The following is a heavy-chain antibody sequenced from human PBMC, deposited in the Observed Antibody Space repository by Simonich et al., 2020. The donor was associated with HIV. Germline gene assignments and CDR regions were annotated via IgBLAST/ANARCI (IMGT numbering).Heavy chain of an antibody. V-gene: IGHV1-46*01. CDR1: GYTFTNHF. J-gene: IGHJ4*02. CDR3: ARAPYTSGWYGIDY. D-gene: IGHD6-19*01. CDR2: INPRSGDT. Sequence: QVQLVQSGAEVKKPGASVKVSCKTSGYTFTNHFIHWVRQAPGQGLGWMGIINPRSGDTSHAQKVQGRVTMTRDTSTSTVYMDLRSLRSEDTAVYFCARAPYTSGWYGIDYWGQGTLVTVSS.